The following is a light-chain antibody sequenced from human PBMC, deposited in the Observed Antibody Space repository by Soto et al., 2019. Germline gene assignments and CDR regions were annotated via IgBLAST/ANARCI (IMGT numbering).Light chain of an antibody. Sequence: SSELTQAPSVSVSPGQTVSITCSGDKLGDKYAYWYQQKAGQSPVLVIYQDTKRPSGIPERFSGSNSGNTATLTISGTQAMDEADYYCQAWDSSTDVFGTGTKLTVL. CDR1: KLGDKY. V-gene: IGLV3-1*01. CDR3: QAWDSSTDV. CDR2: QDT. J-gene: IGLJ1*01.